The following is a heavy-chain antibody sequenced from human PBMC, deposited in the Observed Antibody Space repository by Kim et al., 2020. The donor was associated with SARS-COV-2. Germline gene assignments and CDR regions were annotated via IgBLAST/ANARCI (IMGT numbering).Heavy chain of an antibody. CDR1: GFTVSSNY. CDR3: VRRGDY. CDR2: IYSGGRT. Sequence: GGSLRLSCAASGFTVSSNYMSWVRQAPGKGLEWVSVIYSGGRTYYADSVKGRFTISSNNSKNTMYLQMNSLRAEDTAVYYCVRRGDYWGQGTLVTVAS. J-gene: IGHJ4*02. D-gene: IGHD3-16*01. V-gene: IGHV3-53*01.